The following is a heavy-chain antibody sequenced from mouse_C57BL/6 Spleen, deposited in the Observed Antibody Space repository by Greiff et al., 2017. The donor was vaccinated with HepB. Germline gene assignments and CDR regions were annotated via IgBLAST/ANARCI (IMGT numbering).Heavy chain of an antibody. D-gene: IGHD1-1*01. Sequence: EVQLQESGPGLVKPSQSLSLTCSVTGYSITSGYYWNWIRQFPGNKLEWMGYISYDGSNNYNPSLKNRISITRDTSKNQFFLKLNSVTTEDTATYYCARNYGRDYAMDYWGQGTSVTVSS. J-gene: IGHJ4*01. CDR1: GYSITSGYY. V-gene: IGHV3-6*01. CDR3: ARNYGRDYAMDY. CDR2: ISYDGSN.